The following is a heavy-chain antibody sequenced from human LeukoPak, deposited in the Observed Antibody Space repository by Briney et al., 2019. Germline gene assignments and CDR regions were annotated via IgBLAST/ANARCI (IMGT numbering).Heavy chain of an antibody. CDR2: ISSSSSTI. D-gene: IGHD3-3*01. J-gene: IGHJ4*02. V-gene: IGHV3-48*01. CDR3: ARDSVANFWSGYYPDY. CDR1: GFTFSSYS. Sequence: GGSLRLSCAASGFTFSSYSMNWVRQSPGKGLEWVSYISSSSSTIYYADSVKGRFTISRDNAKNSLYLQMNSLRAEDTALYYCARDSVANFWSGYYPDYWGQGTLVTVSS.